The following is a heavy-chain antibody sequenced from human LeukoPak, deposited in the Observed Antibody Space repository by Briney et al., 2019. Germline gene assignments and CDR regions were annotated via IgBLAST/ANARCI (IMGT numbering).Heavy chain of an antibody. V-gene: IGHV3-11*06. Sequence: GGSLRLSWAASGXTFTDHYVSWIRQAPGKGLEWISYISSSGSYTNHADSVKGRFTMSRDNAKNSLYLQMNSLRAEDTAVYFCARVLLFSSGWYHAFDVWGQGTMVTVSS. CDR1: GXTFTDHY. CDR2: ISSSGSYT. CDR3: ARVLLFSSGWYHAFDV. J-gene: IGHJ3*01. D-gene: IGHD6-19*01.